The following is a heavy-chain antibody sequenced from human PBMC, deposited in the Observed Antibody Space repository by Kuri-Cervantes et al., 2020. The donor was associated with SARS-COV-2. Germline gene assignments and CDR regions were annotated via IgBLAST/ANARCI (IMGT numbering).Heavy chain of an antibody. D-gene: IGHD3-10*01. Sequence: GESLKISCAASGFTVSSNYMSWVRQAPGKGLEWVSVIYSGGSTYYADSVKGRFTISRHNSKNTLYLQMNSLRAEDTAVYYCARGLGELLWFGSNWFDPWGQGTLVTVSS. V-gene: IGHV3-53*01. CDR3: ARGLGELLWFGSNWFDP. CDR1: GFTVSSNY. CDR2: IYSGGST. J-gene: IGHJ5*02.